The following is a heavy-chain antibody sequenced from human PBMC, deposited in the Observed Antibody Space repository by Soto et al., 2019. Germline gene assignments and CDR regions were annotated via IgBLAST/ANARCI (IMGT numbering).Heavy chain of an antibody. J-gene: IGHJ4*02. CDR2: IWYDGSNK. CDR1: GFTFSSYG. CDR3: AGELDSQGLFDY. V-gene: IGHV3-33*01. Sequence: LRLSCAASGFTFSSYGMHWVRQAPGKGLEWVAVIWYDGSNKYYADSVKGRFTISRDNSKNTLYLQMNSLRAEDTAVYYCAGELDSQGLFDYWGQGTLVTVSS. D-gene: IGHD1-1*01.